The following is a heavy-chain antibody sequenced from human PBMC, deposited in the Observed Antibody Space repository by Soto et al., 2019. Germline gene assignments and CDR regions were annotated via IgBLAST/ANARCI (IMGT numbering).Heavy chain of an antibody. V-gene: IGHV4-4*02. CDR3: ARRWGEGRVDY. J-gene: IGHJ4*02. D-gene: IGHD3-10*01. CDR1: GGSISSSNW. Sequence: QVQLQESGPGLVKPSGPLSLTCAVSGGSISSSNWWSWVRQPPGKGLEWSGESYHSGKTNYNPSLKSRVTMAVDKSRNQFSLKLSSVTAADTAVYYCARRWGEGRVDYWGQGTLVTVSS. CDR2: SYHSGKT.